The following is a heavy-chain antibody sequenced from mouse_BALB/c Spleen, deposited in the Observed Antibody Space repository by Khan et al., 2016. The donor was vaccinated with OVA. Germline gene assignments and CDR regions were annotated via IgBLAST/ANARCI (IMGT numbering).Heavy chain of an antibody. CDR2: IWSGGNT. CDR1: GFSLTNYG. D-gene: IGHD1-1*01. CDR3: ARKRGVHYNMDY. Sequence: QVQLKQSGPGLVQPSQSLSITCTVSGFSLTNYGVHWVRQPPGKGLEWLGLIWSGGNTDYNPAFISRLSISKDNTKSQGFFKMNMRQADDTARYFCARKRGVHYNMDYWGQGTSVTVSS. J-gene: IGHJ4*01. V-gene: IGHV2-4*02.